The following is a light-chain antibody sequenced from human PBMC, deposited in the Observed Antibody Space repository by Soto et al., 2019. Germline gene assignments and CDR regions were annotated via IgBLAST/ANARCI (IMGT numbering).Light chain of an antibody. CDR1: QSVSSSY. Sequence: IVLTHSPGTLSLSPWERATLSFRSSQSVSSSYLAWYQQKPGQAPRLLIYGASSRATGIPDRFSGSGSGTDFTLTISRLEPEDFAVYYCQQYGSSPTWTFGQGTKVDIK. CDR2: GAS. J-gene: IGKJ1*01. V-gene: IGKV3-20*01. CDR3: QQYGSSPTWT.